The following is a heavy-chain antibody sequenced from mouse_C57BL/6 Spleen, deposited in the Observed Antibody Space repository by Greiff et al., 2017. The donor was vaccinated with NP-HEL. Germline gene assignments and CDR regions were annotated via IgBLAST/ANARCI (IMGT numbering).Heavy chain of an antibody. CDR1: GFSFNTYA. Sequence: EVKLVESGGGLVQPKGSLKLSCAASGFSFNTYAMNWVRQAPGKGLEWVARIRSKSNNYATYYADSVKDRFTISRDDSESMLYLQMNKLKTEDTAVYYWLRGGTGPWFAYWGQGTLVTVSA. CDR2: IRSKSNNYAT. V-gene: IGHV10-1*01. D-gene: IGHD3-3*01. J-gene: IGHJ3*01. CDR3: LRGGTGPWFAY.